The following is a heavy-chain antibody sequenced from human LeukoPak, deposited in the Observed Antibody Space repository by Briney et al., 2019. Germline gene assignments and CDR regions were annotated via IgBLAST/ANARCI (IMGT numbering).Heavy chain of an antibody. CDR3: ASPSGSQLGY. J-gene: IGHJ4*02. CDR2: INAGNGNT. D-gene: IGHD1-26*01. CDR1: GYTFTSYA. V-gene: IGHV1-3*01. Sequence: ASVKVSCKASGYTFTSYAMHWVRQAPGQRLEWMGWINAGNGNTKYSQKFQGRVTNTRDTSASTAYMELSSLRSEDTAVYYCASPSGSQLGYWGQGTLVTVSS.